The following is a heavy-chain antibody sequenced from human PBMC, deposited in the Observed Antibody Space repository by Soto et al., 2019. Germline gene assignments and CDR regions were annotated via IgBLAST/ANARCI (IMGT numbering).Heavy chain of an antibody. D-gene: IGHD3-10*01. CDR1: GDTFSSYT. CDR3: ARDDLRGIIITGNEAFEI. Sequence: QVQLVQSGAEVKKPGSSVKVSCKASGDTFSSYTITWVRQAPGEGLEWMGRIIPILDITNYAQKFQGRVTITADKSTSTAYMELSSLRSEDTAMYYCARDDLRGIIITGNEAFEIWGQGTMVTVSS. V-gene: IGHV1-69*08. CDR2: IIPILDIT. J-gene: IGHJ3*02.